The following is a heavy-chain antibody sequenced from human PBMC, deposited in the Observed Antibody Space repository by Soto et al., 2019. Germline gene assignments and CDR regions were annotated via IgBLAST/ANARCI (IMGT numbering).Heavy chain of an antibody. CDR2: MNPNSGNT. D-gene: IGHD3-16*01. V-gene: IGHV1-8*01. CDR3: ARERGRGGANY. J-gene: IGHJ4*02. Sequence: QVQLVQSGAEVKKPGASVKVSCTASGYTFTSYDINWVRQATGQGLELMGWMNPNSGNTGFAQKFQGGVTMTRNTSMSTAYMELSSLGSEDAAVYYCARERGRGGANYWGQGTRVTVSS. CDR1: GYTFTSYD.